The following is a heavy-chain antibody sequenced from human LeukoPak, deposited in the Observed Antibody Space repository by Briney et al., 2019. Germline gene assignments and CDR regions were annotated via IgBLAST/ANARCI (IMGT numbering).Heavy chain of an antibody. CDR1: GFTFRISG. CDR2: ISSSGTNI. D-gene: IGHD1-26*01. Sequence: GGSLRLSCAASGFTFRISGMNWVRQAPGKGGEGVSYISSSGTNISYAQSVKGRFTITRDNDQNSLALQMNTLTADDTAVYYCAKDGGTHFDHWGQGTLVTVSS. J-gene: IGHJ4*02. CDR3: AKDGGTHFDH. V-gene: IGHV3-48*01.